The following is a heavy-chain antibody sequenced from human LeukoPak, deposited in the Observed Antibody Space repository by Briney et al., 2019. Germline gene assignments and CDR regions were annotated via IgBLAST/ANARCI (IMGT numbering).Heavy chain of an antibody. D-gene: IGHD4-17*01. CDR2: VSHSGPT. J-gene: IGHJ5*02. V-gene: IGHV4-31*03. Sequence: SETLSLTCTVSGGSVSSGNYYWSWIRQHPGKGLEWIGYVSHSGPTDINPSLKSRATIAVDTTTNQFSLRLTSVTAADTAIYYCARDTRLRGTNWFDPWGQGTLVTVSS. CDR1: GGSVSSGNYY. CDR3: ARDTRLRGTNWFDP.